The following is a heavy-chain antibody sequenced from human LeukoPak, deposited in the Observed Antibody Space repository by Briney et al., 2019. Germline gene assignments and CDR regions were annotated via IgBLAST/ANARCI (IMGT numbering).Heavy chain of an antibody. CDR2: ISSSSTI. CDR3: ARVGATEDYYYYMDV. CDR1: GFTFSSYS. J-gene: IGHJ6*03. D-gene: IGHD1-26*01. V-gene: IGHV3-48*01. Sequence: GGSLRLSCAASGFTFSSYSMNWVRQAPGKGLEWVSYISSSSTIYYADSVKGRFTISRDNAKNSLYLQMNSLRAEDTAVYYCARVGATEDYYYYMDVWGKGATVTVSS.